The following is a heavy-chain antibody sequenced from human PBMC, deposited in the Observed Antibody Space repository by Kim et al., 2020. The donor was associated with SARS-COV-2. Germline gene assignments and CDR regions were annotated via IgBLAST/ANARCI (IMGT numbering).Heavy chain of an antibody. D-gene: IGHD3-10*01. V-gene: IGHV4-34*01. Sequence: PSLKSRVTITVDTSKNPFSLKLSSVTAADTAVYYCARYVGSGSRYFDYWGQGTLVTVSS. J-gene: IGHJ4*02. CDR3: ARYVGSGSRYFDY.